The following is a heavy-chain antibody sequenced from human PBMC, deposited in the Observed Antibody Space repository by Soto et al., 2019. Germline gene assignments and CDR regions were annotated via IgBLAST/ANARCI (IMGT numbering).Heavy chain of an antibody. CDR3: AIDKEVGCIGGGYCTPLDH. J-gene: IGHJ4*02. CDR2: ISVSVRGT. D-gene: IGHD2-15*01. Sequence: WGSLRLSCAASGVPFTRYAMSWVRQAPGKGLEWVSAISVSVRGTYYADSVKGRFTSSEDNSKNKVYLQMNSLRAEDTAVYYCAIDKEVGCIGGGYCTPLDHGGLGTRVTVSS. CDR1: GVPFTRYA. V-gene: IGHV3-23*01.